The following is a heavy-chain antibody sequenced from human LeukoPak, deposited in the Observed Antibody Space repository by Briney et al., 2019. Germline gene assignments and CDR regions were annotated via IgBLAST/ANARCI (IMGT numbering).Heavy chain of an antibody. D-gene: IGHD3-10*01. Sequence: PGGSLRLSCAASGFTLNKYWMHWVRQVPGKGLVWVSRINIDGSSISYADSVKGRFTISRDNAKNTLYLQMNSLGVEDTAVYFCARIYITSASFDYWGQGILVTVSS. CDR1: GFTLNKYW. CDR2: INIDGSSI. J-gene: IGHJ4*02. V-gene: IGHV3-74*01. CDR3: ARIYITSASFDY.